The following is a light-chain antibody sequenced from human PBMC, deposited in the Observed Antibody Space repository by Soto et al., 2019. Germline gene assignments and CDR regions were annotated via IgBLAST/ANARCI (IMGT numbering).Light chain of an antibody. J-gene: IGKJ1*01. CDR3: QQYNNWWT. Sequence: EIVMTQSPATLSVSPGERATLSCRASQSVSSNLAWYQQKPSKAPRLLIYGASTRATGIPARFSGSGSGTEFTLTISSLQSEDFAVYYCQQYNNWWTFGQGTKVDIK. CDR2: GAS. CDR1: QSVSSN. V-gene: IGKV3-15*01.